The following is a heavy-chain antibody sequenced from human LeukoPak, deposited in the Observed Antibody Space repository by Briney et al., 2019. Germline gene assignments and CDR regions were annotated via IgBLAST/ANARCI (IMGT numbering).Heavy chain of an antibody. D-gene: IGHD5-12*01. CDR2: ISSSSDNI. CDR1: GLAFSDYW. J-gene: IGHJ4*02. Sequence: PGGSLRLSCAASGLAFSDYWMNWVRQVPGKGLEWVSYISSSSDNIYYADSVEGRFTISRDNAKNSLYLQMNSLRPEDTAMYYCARGPKWLSPPGFPDYWGQGTLVTVSS. CDR3: ARGPKWLSPPGFPDY. V-gene: IGHV3-48*04.